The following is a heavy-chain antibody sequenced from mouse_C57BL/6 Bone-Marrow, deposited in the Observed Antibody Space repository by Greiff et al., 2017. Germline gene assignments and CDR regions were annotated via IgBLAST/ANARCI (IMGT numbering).Heavy chain of an antibody. CDR3: ASDYDCDGGDYCDY. CDR1: GYTFTSYW. Sequence: VQLQQSGAELVMPGASVKLSCKASGYTFTSYWMHWVKQRPGQGLEWIGEIDPSDSYTNYNQKFKGKSTLTVDKSSSTAYMQLSSLTSEDTAVYYCASDYDCDGGDYCDYWGQGTTRTVSS. J-gene: IGHJ2*01. CDR2: IDPSDSYT. V-gene: IGHV1-69*01. D-gene: IGHD2-4*01.